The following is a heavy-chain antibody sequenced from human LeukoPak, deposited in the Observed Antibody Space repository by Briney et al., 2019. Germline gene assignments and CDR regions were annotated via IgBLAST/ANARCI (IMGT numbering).Heavy chain of an antibody. V-gene: IGHV1-18*01. Sequence: VASVKVSCKASGYTFTSYGISWVRQAPGQGLEWMGWISAYNGNTNYAQKLQGRVTMTTDTSTSTAYMELRSLRSDDTAVYYCARDPLYYYDSSGYDYWGQGTLVTVSS. CDR3: ARDPLYYYDSSGYDY. CDR2: ISAYNGNT. J-gene: IGHJ4*02. CDR1: GYTFTSYG. D-gene: IGHD3-22*01.